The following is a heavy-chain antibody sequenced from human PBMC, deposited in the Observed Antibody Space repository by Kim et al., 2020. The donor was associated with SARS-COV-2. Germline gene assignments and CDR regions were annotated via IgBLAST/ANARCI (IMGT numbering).Heavy chain of an antibody. CDR3: ARGGGGYCSSTSCYGPFYGMDV. J-gene: IGHJ6*02. Sequence: GGSLRLSCAASGFTFSSYAMHWVRQAPGKGLEWVAVISYDGSNKYYADSVKGRFTISRDNSKNTLYLQMNSLRAEDTAVYYCARGGGGYCSSTSCYGPFYGMDVWGQGTTLTVSS. CDR1: GFTFSSYA. D-gene: IGHD2-2*01. CDR2: ISYDGSNK. V-gene: IGHV3-30*04.